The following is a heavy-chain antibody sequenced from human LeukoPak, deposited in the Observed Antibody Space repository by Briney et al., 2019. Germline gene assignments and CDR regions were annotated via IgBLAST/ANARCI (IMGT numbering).Heavy chain of an antibody. D-gene: IGHD5-18*01. Sequence: KPGGSLRLSCAASGFTFSSYSMNWVRQAPGKGLEWVSSISSSSSYIYYADSVKGRFTISRDNAKNSLYLQMNSLRAEDTAVYYCARAITNYGYTFDYWGQGTLVTVSS. CDR3: ARAITNYGYTFDY. CDR2: ISSSSSYI. J-gene: IGHJ4*02. V-gene: IGHV3-21*01. CDR1: GFTFSSYS.